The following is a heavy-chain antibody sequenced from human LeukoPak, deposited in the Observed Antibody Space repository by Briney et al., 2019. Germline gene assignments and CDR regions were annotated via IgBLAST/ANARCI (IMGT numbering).Heavy chain of an antibody. V-gene: IGHV3-11*01. Sequence: GGSLRLSCAASGFTFSDYYMSWIRQAPGKGLEWVSYISSSGSTIYYADSVKGRFTISRDNAKNSLYLQMNSLRAEDTAVYYCSTAATLSIAARPDGFDYWGQGTLVTVSS. CDR2: ISSSGSTI. D-gene: IGHD6-6*01. CDR3: STAATLSIAARPDGFDY. CDR1: GFTFSDYY. J-gene: IGHJ4*02.